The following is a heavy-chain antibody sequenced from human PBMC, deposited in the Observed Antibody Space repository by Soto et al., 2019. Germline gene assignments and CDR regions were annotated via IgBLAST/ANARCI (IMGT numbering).Heavy chain of an antibody. CDR3: ARGRDVQGYCSSTSCYAPNYYYYYYMDA. CDR1: GYTFTGYY. Sequence: ASVKVSCKASGYTFTGYYMHWVRQAPGQGLEWMGWINPNSGGTNYAQKFQGWVTMTRDTSISTAYMELSRLRSDDTAVYYCARGRDVQGYCSSTSCYAPNYYYYYYMDAWGKGTTVTVSS. V-gene: IGHV1-2*04. J-gene: IGHJ6*03. CDR2: INPNSGGT. D-gene: IGHD2-2*01.